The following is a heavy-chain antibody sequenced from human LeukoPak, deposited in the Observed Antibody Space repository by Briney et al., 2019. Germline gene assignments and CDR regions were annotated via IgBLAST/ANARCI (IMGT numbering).Heavy chain of an antibody. J-gene: IGHJ4*02. D-gene: IGHD6-13*01. CDR1: GGSISSYY. CDR3: ARGAAADN. Sequence: SGTLSLTCTVSGGSISSYYWSWIRQPPGKGLEWIGYIYHSGSTYYNPSLKSRVTIAVDRSKNQFSLKLSSVTAADTAVYYCARGAAADNWGQGTLVTVSS. V-gene: IGHV4-59*12. CDR2: IYHSGST.